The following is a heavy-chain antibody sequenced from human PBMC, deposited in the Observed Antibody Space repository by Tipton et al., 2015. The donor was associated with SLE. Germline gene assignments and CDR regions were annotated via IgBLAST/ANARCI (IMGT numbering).Heavy chain of an antibody. CDR2: INSDGSST. Sequence: SLRLSCAASGFTFSSYWMHWVRQAPGKGLVWVSRINSDGSSTNYADSVKGRFTISRDNSMDTLYLQMNSLRAEDTAVYYCARAPGWRGYSYHFYYYMDVWGKGTPVTVSS. CDR3: ARAPGWRGYSYHFYYYMDV. D-gene: IGHD3-3*01. V-gene: IGHV3-74*01. J-gene: IGHJ6*03. CDR1: GFTFSSYW.